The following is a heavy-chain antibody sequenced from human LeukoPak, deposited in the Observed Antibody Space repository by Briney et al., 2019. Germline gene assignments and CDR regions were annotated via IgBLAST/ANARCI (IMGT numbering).Heavy chain of an antibody. D-gene: IGHD1-1*01. CDR1: GVSISRYY. V-gene: IGHV4-59*08. J-gene: IGHJ4*02. Sequence: PSETLSLTCTVSGVSISRYYWCWVRQPPGKGLEWIGSVHYSGNTNYNPSLKSRVTISLGPSKNQFSLKLSYVTAADTAVYYCARHNYNWKTFDYWGQGTLVTVSS. CDR2: VHYSGNT. CDR3: ARHNYNWKTFDY.